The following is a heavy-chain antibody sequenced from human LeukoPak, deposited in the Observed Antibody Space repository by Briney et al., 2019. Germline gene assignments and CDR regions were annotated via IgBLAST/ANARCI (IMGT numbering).Heavy chain of an antibody. J-gene: IGHJ5*02. CDR1: GGTFISYA. D-gene: IGHD2-2*01. CDR3: ARARIYCSSTSCCSNWFDP. V-gene: IGHV1-69*13. Sequence: SVKVSCKASGGTFISYAISWVRQAPGQGLEWMGGIIPIFGTANYAQKFQGRVTITADESTSTAYMELSSLRSEDTAVYYCARARIYCSSTSCCSNWFDPWGQGTLVTVSS. CDR2: IIPIFGTA.